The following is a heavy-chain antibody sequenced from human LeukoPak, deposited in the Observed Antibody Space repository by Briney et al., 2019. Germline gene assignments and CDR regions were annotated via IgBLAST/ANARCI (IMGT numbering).Heavy chain of an antibody. CDR2: ISGSSGTT. Sequence: PGGSLRLSCAASGFSGFTFSSHAMSRVRQAPRKGLEWVSAISGSSGTTYYADSVKGRFSISRDNSKNTLYLQMNSLRAEDTAIYYCANKYGSGSYYIGWGQGTLVTVSS. D-gene: IGHD3-10*01. CDR3: ANKYGSGSYYIG. J-gene: IGHJ4*02. CDR1: GFSGFTFSSHA. V-gene: IGHV3-23*01.